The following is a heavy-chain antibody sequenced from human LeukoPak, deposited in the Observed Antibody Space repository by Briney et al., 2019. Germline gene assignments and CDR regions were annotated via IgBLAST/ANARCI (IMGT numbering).Heavy chain of an antibody. CDR1: GYTFTSYG. D-gene: IGHD2-2*01. CDR3: ARVGYCSSTSCRRAYYYYYYMDV. V-gene: IGHV1-18*01. J-gene: IGHJ6*03. CDR2: ISAYNGNT. Sequence: GASVKVSCKASGYTFTSYGISWVRQAPGQWLEWMGWISAYNGNTNYAQKLQGRVTMTTDTSTSTAYMELRSLRSDDTAVYYCARVGYCSSTSCRRAYYYYYYMDVWGKGTTDTVSS.